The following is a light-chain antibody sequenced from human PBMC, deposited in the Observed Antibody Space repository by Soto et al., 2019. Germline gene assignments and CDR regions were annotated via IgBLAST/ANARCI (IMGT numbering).Light chain of an antibody. CDR1: SSDVGSHDL. Sequence: QSALTQPASVSGSPGRSIAISCTGTSSDVGSHDLVSWYQQHPGKVPKLIIYDVSSRPSGVSNRFSGSKSGNTASLTISGLQAEDEADYYCSSFTSSTTYVFGTGTKVTVL. J-gene: IGLJ1*01. CDR2: DVS. CDR3: SSFTSSTTYV. V-gene: IGLV2-14*02.